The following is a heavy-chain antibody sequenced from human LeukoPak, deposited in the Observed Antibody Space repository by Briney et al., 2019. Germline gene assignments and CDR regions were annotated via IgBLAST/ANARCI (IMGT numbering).Heavy chain of an antibody. J-gene: IGHJ5*02. Sequence: SETLSLTCTVSGGSISSSSYYWGWIRQPPGKALEWIVTIYYTGSTYDNPSLKSRVTISVDTSRNQFSLKLSSVTAADTAVYYCARLEGGYSWINPWGQGTLVTVSS. CDR2: IYYTGST. V-gene: IGHV4-39*01. CDR3: ARLEGGYSWINP. CDR1: GGSISSSSYY. D-gene: IGHD1-1*01.